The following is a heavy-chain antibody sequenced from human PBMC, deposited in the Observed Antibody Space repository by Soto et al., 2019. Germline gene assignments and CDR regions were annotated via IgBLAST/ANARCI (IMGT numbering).Heavy chain of an antibody. V-gene: IGHV2-5*02. CDR1: GISLSTSGVG. J-gene: IGHJ4*02. Sequence: QITLKESCPTLVKPTQTLTLTCTCSGISLSTSGVGVGWIRQPPGTALEWLALIYWDDDKSYSPSLKSRLSITKDTSKDQVVLTMINMDPVDTAKYSGAHGLIADGFAFWGQGTMVTVS. CDR3: AHGLIADGFAF. D-gene: IGHD6-13*01. CDR2: IYWDDDK.